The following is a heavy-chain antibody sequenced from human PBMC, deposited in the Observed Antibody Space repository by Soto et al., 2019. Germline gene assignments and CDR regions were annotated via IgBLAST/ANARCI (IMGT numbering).Heavy chain of an antibody. V-gene: IGHV1-8*01. J-gene: IGHJ6*02. Sequence: QVQLVQSGAEVKKPGASVKVSCKASGYTFTSYDINWVRQATGQGLEWMGWMNPNSGNTGNAQKFQGRVTMTRNTSMSTAYTELSSLRSEDTAVYYCARWPDGYYYYGMDVWGQGTTVTVSS. CDR1: GYTFTSYD. CDR3: ARWPDGYYYYGMDV. CDR2: MNPNSGNT.